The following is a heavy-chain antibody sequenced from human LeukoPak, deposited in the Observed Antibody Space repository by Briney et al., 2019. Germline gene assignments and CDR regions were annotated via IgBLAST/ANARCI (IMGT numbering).Heavy chain of an antibody. Sequence: SETLSLTCTVSGGSITDSFWTWIRQPAGKGLEWIGRIYSRGITNCSPSLKSRVTMSVDTSKSQFSLNLTSVTAADTAVYFCASEQTTSGGRRLDSWGQGTLVIVSS. J-gene: IGHJ4*02. CDR1: GGSITDSF. D-gene: IGHD1-26*01. CDR2: IYSRGIT. CDR3: ASEQTTSGGRRLDS. V-gene: IGHV4-4*07.